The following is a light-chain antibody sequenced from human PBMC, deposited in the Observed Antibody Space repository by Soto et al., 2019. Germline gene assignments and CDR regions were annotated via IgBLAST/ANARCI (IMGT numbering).Light chain of an antibody. V-gene: IGKV1-12*01. CDR1: PDISSN. CDR3: QQANCLSIT. J-gene: IGKJ5*01. Sequence: DIQLTQSPSSVSGPVGDGVIISCRACPDISSNSAWYQQRPGKAPKLLIYDASILHSGIPSSLSGSGPGTDFTLSNSGLQPKDFGTYYYQQANCLSITFGQGTRLEIK. CDR2: DAS.